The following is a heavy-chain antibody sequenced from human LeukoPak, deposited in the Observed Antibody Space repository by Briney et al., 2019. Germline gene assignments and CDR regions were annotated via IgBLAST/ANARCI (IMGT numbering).Heavy chain of an antibody. V-gene: IGHV1-46*01. D-gene: IGHD3-22*01. CDR3: ARDDSSGPQVY. J-gene: IGHJ4*02. CDR1: GYTFTSYY. CDR2: INPSGGRT. Sequence: ASVKVSCKASGYTFTSYYMHWVRQAPGQGLAWMGIINPSGGRTTYAQKSQGRVTMTSDTSTSTVYLELSSLISEDTAVYYCARDDSSGPQVYWGQGTLVIVSS.